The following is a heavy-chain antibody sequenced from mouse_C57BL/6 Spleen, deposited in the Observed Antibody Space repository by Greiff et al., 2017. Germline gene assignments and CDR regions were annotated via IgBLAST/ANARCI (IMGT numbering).Heavy chain of an antibody. CDR1: GYTFTSYW. V-gene: IGHV1-64*01. CDR3: ARGSQLRELGYFDY. J-gene: IGHJ2*01. CDR2: IHPNSGST. Sequence: QVQLQQSGAELVKPGASVKLSCKASGYTFTSYWMHWVKQRPGQGLEWIGMIHPNSGSTNYNEKFKSKATLTVDKSSSTAYMQLSSLTSEDSAVYYCARGSQLRELGYFDYWGQGTTLTVSS. D-gene: IGHD2-12*01.